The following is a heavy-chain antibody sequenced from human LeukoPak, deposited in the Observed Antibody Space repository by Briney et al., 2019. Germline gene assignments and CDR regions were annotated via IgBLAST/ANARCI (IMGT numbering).Heavy chain of an antibody. CDR1: GGSISSYY. CDR3: ARASTDSSGWYGYWFDP. D-gene: IGHD6-19*01. CDR2: IYYSGST. V-gene: IGHV4-59*01. Sequence: SETLSLTCTVSGGSISSYYWSWIRQPPGKGLEWIGYIYYSGSTNYNPSLKSRVTISVDTSKNQFSLKLSSVTAADTAVYYCARASTDSSGWYGYWFDPWGQGTLVTVSS. J-gene: IGHJ5*02.